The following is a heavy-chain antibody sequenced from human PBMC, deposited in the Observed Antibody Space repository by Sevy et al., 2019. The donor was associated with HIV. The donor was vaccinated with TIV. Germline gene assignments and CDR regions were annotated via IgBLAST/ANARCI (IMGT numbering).Heavy chain of an antibody. J-gene: IGHJ4*02. CDR1: GFSLSTSGVG. D-gene: IGHD6-19*01. Sequence: SGPTLVKPTQTLTLTCTFSGFSLSTSGVGVGWIRQPPGKALEWLALIYWDDDKRYSPSLKSRLTITKDTSKNQVVLTMTNMDPVDTATYYCAHRARDLTVAGMECYFDYWGQGTLVTVSS. CDR3: AHRARDLTVAGMECYFDY. V-gene: IGHV2-5*02. CDR2: IYWDDDK.